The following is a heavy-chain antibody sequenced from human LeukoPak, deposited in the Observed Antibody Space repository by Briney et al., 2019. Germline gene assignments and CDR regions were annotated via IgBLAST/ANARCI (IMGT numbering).Heavy chain of an antibody. CDR2: ILYDGRTT. J-gene: IGHJ4*02. Sequence: GRSLRPSCAASGFPFRSYTMHWVRQAPGKGRGGAAVILYDGRTTNYAESVRRRFTISRDTSENTLYLQMNNLRPEDTAIYYCAREILGSAFSFDYWGQGTLVTVSS. D-gene: IGHD1-26*01. CDR3: AREILGSAFSFDY. CDR1: GFPFRSYT. V-gene: IGHV3-30*04.